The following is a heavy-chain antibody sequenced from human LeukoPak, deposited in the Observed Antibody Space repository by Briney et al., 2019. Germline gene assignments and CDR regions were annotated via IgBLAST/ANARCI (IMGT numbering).Heavy chain of an antibody. CDR3: ARDYSGSAGDFDY. J-gene: IGHJ4*02. CDR1: GFTFSSYS. D-gene: IGHD1-26*01. V-gene: IGHV3-21*01. Sequence: GGSLRLSCAASGFTFSSYSMNWVRQAPGKGLEWVSSISSSSSYIYYADSVKGRFTISRDNAKNSLYLQMNSLRAEDTAVYYCARDYSGSAGDFDYWGQGTLVTVSS. CDR2: ISSSSSYI.